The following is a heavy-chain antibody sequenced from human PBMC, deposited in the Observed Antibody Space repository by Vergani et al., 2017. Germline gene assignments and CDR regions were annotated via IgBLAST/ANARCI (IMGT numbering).Heavy chain of an antibody. D-gene: IGHD1-14*01. CDR3: AIPGGGGNHQSRRYFDY. V-gene: IGHV1-69*06. CDR1: GGTFSSYA. J-gene: IGHJ4*02. Sequence: QVQLVQSGAEVKKPGSSVKVSCKASGGTFSSYAISWVRQAPGQGLEWIGGIIPIFGTANYAQKFQGRVTITADKSTSSAYVELSSLRAEDTAVYYCAIPGGGGNHQSRRYFDYWGQGTLVTVSS. CDR2: IIPIFGTA.